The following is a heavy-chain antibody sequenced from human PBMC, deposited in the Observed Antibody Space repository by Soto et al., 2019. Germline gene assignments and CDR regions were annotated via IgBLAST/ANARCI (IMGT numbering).Heavy chain of an antibody. CDR3: AREGYYDTSGYPRYYYYGMDV. J-gene: IGHJ6*02. Sequence: SETLSLTCTVSVDSISGYYWSWIRQPPGKGLEWIGYIYYSGSTNYNPSLKSRVTISVHTSKKQFSLNLSSVTAADTAVYYCAREGYYDTSGYPRYYYYGMDVWGQGTTVTVSS. V-gene: IGHV4-59*01. D-gene: IGHD3-22*01. CDR2: IYYSGST. CDR1: VDSISGYY.